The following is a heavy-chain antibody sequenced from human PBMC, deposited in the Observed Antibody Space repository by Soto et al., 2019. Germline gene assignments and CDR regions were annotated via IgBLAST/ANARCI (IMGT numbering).Heavy chain of an antibody. CDR1: GFTFSSYA. CDR3: ARDSGRFNFDY. J-gene: IGHJ4*02. CDR2: ISYDGSNK. Sequence: GGSLRLSCAASGFTFSSYAMHWVRQAPGKGLEWVAVISYDGSNKYYADSVKGRFTITRDNSKNTLYLQMNSLRAEDTAVYYCARDSGRFNFDYWGQGTLVTVSS. D-gene: IGHD3-3*01. V-gene: IGHV3-30-3*01.